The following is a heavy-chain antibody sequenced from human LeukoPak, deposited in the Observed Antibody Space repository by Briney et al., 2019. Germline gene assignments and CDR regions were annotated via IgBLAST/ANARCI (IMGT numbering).Heavy chain of an antibody. J-gene: IGHJ4*02. V-gene: IGHV3-48*01. D-gene: IGHD2-15*01. Sequence: PGGSLRLSCAASGFTFSSYSMNWVRQAPGKGLEWVSYISSSSSTIYYPDSVKGRFTISRDNAKNSLYLQMNSLRAEDTAVYYCARDRGSGGSCYKSHWGQGTLVTVSS. CDR1: GFTFSSYS. CDR3: ARDRGSGGSCYKSH. CDR2: ISSSSSTI.